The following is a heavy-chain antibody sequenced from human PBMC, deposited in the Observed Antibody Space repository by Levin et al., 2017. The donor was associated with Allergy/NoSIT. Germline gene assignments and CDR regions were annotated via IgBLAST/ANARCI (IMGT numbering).Heavy chain of an antibody. CDR2: ISYDGSNK. CDR1: GFTFSSYA. CDR3: ARGNYGLYYGMDV. J-gene: IGHJ6*02. Sequence: SCAASGFTFSSYAMHWVRQAPGKGLEWVAVISYDGSNKYYADSVKGRFTISRDNSKNTLYLQMNSLRAEDTAVYYCARGNYGLYYGMDVWGQGTTVTVSS. D-gene: IGHD4-11*01. V-gene: IGHV3-30-3*01.